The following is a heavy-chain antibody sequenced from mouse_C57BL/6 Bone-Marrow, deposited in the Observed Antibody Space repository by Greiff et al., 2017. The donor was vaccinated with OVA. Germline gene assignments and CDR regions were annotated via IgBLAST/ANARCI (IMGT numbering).Heavy chain of an antibody. CDR1: GYTFTSYG. CDR2: IYPRSGNT. Sequence: QVQLQQSGAELARPGASVKLSCKASGYTFTSYGISWVKQRTGQGLEWIGEIYPRSGNTYYNEKFKGKATLTADKSSSTAYMELRSLTSEDSAVYFCARGGYYGSSYRWYFDVWGTGTTVTVSS. J-gene: IGHJ1*03. D-gene: IGHD1-1*01. CDR3: ARGGYYGSSYRWYFDV. V-gene: IGHV1-81*01.